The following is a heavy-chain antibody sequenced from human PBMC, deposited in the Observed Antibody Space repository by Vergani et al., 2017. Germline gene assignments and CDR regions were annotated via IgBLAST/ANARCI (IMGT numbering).Heavy chain of an antibody. V-gene: IGHV4-38-2*01. CDR2: IYHSGST. J-gene: IGHJ4*02. CDR3: ARLWYSSSWYIDY. CDR1: GYSISSGYY. D-gene: IGHD6-13*01. Sequence: QVQLQESGPGLVKPSETLSLTCAVSGYSISSGYYWGWIRQPPGKGQEWIGSIYHSGSTYYNPSLKSRVTISVDTSKNQFSLKLSSVTAADTAVYYCARLWYSSSWYIDYWGQGTLVTVSS.